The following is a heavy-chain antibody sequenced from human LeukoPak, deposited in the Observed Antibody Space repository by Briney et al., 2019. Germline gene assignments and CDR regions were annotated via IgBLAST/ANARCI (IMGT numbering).Heavy chain of an antibody. V-gene: IGHV1-3*01. Sequence: GASVKVSCKASGYTFTSYAMHWVRQAPGQRLEWMGWINAGNGNTKYSQKFQGRVTITRDTSASTAYMELSSLRSEDTAVYYCATTNTYYYDSSGYPNDAFDIWGQGTMVTVSS. D-gene: IGHD3-22*01. CDR3: ATTNTYYYDSSGYPNDAFDI. CDR1: GYTFTSYA. J-gene: IGHJ3*02. CDR2: INAGNGNT.